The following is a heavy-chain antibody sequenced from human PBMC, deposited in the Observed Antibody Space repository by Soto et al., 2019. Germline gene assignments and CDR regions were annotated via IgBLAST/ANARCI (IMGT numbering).Heavy chain of an antibody. CDR2: ISSMFGAA. Sequence: QVQLVQSGAEMKKPGSSVKVSCQSSGGTFNTYAMNWVRQAPGQGPEWMGDISSMFGAANYAPKFQGRVTITADESTGTSFMQWRSLTSEDTALYFCAREVQVHTPAFVYWGQGTLVTVSS. D-gene: IGHD3-10*01. CDR3: AREVQVHTPAFVY. V-gene: IGHV1-69*19. CDR1: GGTFNTYA. J-gene: IGHJ4*02.